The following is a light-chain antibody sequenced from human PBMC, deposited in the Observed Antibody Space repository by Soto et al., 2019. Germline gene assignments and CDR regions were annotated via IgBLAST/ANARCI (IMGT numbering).Light chain of an antibody. CDR2: DVS. J-gene: IGLJ2*01. V-gene: IGLV2-11*01. CDR3: CSYAGNYSSVV. CDR1: SSDVGGYNY. Sequence: QPVLTQPRSVSGSPGQSVTISCTGTSSDVGGYNYVSWYQNHPGKAPKLMIYDVSKRPSEVPDRFSGSKSGNTASLTISGLQAEDEADYYCCSYAGNYSSVVFGGGTQLTVL.